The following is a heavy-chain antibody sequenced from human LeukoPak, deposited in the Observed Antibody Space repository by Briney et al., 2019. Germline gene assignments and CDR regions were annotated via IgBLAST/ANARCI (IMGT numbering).Heavy chain of an antibody. V-gene: IGHV4-39*01. J-gene: IGHJ4*02. CDR1: GDSISINYN. CDR2: IFYSGAT. Sequence: EPSETLSLTCTVSGDSISINYNWGWIRQPPGKGLEWIGSIFYSGATYYSPSLKSRVTISVDTSKNQFSLKLSSMTAADTAVYYCVRHRQWLLFPDYWGQGTQVTVSS. D-gene: IGHD6-19*01. CDR3: VRHRQWLLFPDY.